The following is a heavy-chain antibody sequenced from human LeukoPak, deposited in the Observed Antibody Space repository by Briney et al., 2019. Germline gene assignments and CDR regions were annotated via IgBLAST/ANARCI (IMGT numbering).Heavy chain of an antibody. J-gene: IGHJ4*02. CDR2: INHSGST. CDR3: ARFMSGWYSDY. D-gene: IGHD6-19*01. Sequence: PSETLSLTCAVYGGSFSGYYWSWIRQPPGKGLEWIGEINHSGSTNYNPSLKSRVTFSVDSSKNQSSLKLSSGTAADTAVYYCARFMSGWYSDYWGQGALVAVSS. V-gene: IGHV4-34*01. CDR1: GGSFSGYY.